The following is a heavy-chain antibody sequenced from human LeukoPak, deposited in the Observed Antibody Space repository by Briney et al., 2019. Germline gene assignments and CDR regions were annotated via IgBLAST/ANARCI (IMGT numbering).Heavy chain of an antibody. CDR1: GFTFTDAW. J-gene: IGHJ6*02. V-gene: IGHV3-15*01. D-gene: IGHD2/OR15-2a*01. CDR3: AQLLYDF. CDR2: IKSKTAGGTT. Sequence: PGGSLRLSCAASGFTFTDAWMHWVRQAPGKGLEWVGRIKSKTAGGTTDYAAPVQGRFSISRDDSKNMVYLQMGSLKTEDTAVYYRAQLLYDFWGQGTTVTVSS.